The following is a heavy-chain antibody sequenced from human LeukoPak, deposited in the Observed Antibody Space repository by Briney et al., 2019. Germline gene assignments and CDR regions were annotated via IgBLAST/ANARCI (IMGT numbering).Heavy chain of an antibody. CDR1: GFTFSSYG. J-gene: IGHJ4*02. V-gene: IGHV3-30*02. D-gene: IGHD1-26*01. Sequence: PGGSLRLSCAASGFTFSSYGMHWVRQAPGKGLEWVAFIRYDGSNKYYADSVKGRFTISRDNSKNTLYLQMNSLRAEDTAVYYCAKEPNSGSYRQDLFDYWGQGTLVTVSS. CDR3: AKEPNSGSYRQDLFDY. CDR2: IRYDGSNK.